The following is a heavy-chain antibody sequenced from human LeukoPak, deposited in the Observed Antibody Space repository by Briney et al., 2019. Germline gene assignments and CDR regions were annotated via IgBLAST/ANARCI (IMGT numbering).Heavy chain of an antibody. Sequence: ASVKVSCKVSGYTLTELSMHWVRQAPGKGLEWMGGFDPEDGETIYAQKFQGRATMTEDTSTDTAYMELSSLRSEDTAVYYCATDCSGGSCHPMRPLDYWGQGTLVTVSS. CDR2: FDPEDGET. V-gene: IGHV1-24*01. D-gene: IGHD2-15*01. CDR3: ATDCSGGSCHPMRPLDY. J-gene: IGHJ4*02. CDR1: GYTLTELS.